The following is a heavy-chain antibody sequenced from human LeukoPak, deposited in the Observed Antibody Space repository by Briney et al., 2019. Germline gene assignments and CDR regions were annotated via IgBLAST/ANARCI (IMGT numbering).Heavy chain of an antibody. J-gene: IGHJ4*02. Sequence: WGSLRLSCAASRFTISSNYMSWVRQAPGKGLDWVSVISSGGSTYYSDSVKGRFTISRDNSKNTLYLQMNTLRAEDTAVYYCARGLYSSGWYFDYWGQGTLVTLSS. CDR2: ISSGGST. CDR1: RFTISSNY. V-gene: IGHV3-66*01. D-gene: IGHD6-19*01. CDR3: ARGLYSSGWYFDY.